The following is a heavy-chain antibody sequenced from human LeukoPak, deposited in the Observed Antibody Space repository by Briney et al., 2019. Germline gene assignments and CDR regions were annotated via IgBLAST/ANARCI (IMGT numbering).Heavy chain of an antibody. V-gene: IGHV1-69*04. J-gene: IGHJ3*02. CDR1: GGTFSSYA. D-gene: IGHD3-22*01. CDR2: IIPILGIA. CDR3: ARVGSAYYYDSSGGFDI. Sequence: SVKVSCKASGGTFSSYAISWVRQAPGQGLEWVGRIIPILGIANYAQKFQGRVTITADKSTSTAYMELSSLRSEDTAVYYCARVGSAYYYDSSGGFDIWGQGTMFTVSS.